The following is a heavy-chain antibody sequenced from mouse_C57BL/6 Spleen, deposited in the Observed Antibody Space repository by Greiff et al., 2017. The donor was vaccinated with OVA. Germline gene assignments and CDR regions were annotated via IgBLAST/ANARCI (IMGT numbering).Heavy chain of an antibody. CDR1: GFTFSDYG. CDR2: ISSGSSTI. CDR3: ARSAAHYAMDY. Sequence: DVKLVESGGGLVKPGGSLKLSCAASGFTFSDYGMHWVRQAPEKGLEWVAYISSGSSTIYYADTVKGRFTISRDNAKNTLFLQMTSLRSEDTAMYYCARSAAHYAMDYWGQGTSVTVSS. V-gene: IGHV5-17*01. J-gene: IGHJ4*01. D-gene: IGHD6-1*01.